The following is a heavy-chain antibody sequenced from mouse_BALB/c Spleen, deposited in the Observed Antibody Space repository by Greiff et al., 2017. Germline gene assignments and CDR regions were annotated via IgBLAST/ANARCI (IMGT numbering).Heavy chain of an antibody. Sequence: EVKLMESGGGLVKPGGSLKLSCAASGFTFSDYYMYWVRQTPEKRLEWVATISDGGSYTYYPDSVKGRFTISRDNAKNNLYLQMSSLKSEDTAMYYCARDRGYGNPDYWGQGTSVTVSS. J-gene: IGHJ4*01. CDR3: ARDRGYGNPDY. CDR2: ISDGGSYT. CDR1: GFTFSDYY. D-gene: IGHD2-10*02. V-gene: IGHV5-4*02.